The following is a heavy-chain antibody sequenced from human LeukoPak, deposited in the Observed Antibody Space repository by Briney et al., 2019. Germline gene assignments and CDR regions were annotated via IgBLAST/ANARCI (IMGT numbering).Heavy chain of an antibody. CDR1: GFTFSSYS. J-gene: IGHJ3*02. Sequence: GGSLRLSCAASGFTFSSYSMNWVRQAPGKGLEWVSSISSSSSYIYYADSVKGRFTISRDNAKNSLYLQMNSLRAEDTAVYYCARHMKHTRYFDWLLYVAFDIWGQGTMVTVSS. V-gene: IGHV3-21*01. D-gene: IGHD3-9*01. CDR2: ISSSSSYI. CDR3: ARHMKHTRYFDWLLYVAFDI.